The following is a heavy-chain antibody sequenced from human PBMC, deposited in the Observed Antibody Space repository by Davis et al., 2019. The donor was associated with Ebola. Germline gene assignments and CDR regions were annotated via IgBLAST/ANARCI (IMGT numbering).Heavy chain of an antibody. J-gene: IGHJ6*02. CDR3: ARDGAAAGTLISYYYYGMDV. CDR1: GFTFSDYY. V-gene: IGHV3-11*01. D-gene: IGHD6-13*01. CDR2: ISSSGSTI. Sequence: PGGSLRLSCAASGFTFSDYYMSWIRQAPGKGLEWVSYISSSGSTIYYADSVKGRFTISRDNAKNSLYLQMNSLRAEDTAVYYCARDGAAAGTLISYYYYGMDVWGQGTTVTVSS.